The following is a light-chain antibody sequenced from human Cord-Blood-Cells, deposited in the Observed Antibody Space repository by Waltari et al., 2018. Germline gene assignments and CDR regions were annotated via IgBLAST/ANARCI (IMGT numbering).Light chain of an antibody. Sequence: QSVLTQPPSASGTPGQRGTISCSGSSSHIGSNYVSWYQQLPGTAPKLLIYRNNQRPSGVPDRFSGSKSGTSASLAISGLRSEDEADYYCAAWDDSLSGWVFGGGTKLTVL. J-gene: IGLJ3*02. V-gene: IGLV1-47*01. CDR3: AAWDDSLSGWV. CDR2: RNN. CDR1: SSHIGSNY.